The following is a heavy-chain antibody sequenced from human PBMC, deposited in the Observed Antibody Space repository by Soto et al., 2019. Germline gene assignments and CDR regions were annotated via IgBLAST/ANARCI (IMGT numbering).Heavy chain of an antibody. D-gene: IGHD6-13*01. V-gene: IGHV4-31*03. CDR2: IYYSGST. CDR3: ARASSSSRANFDY. CDR1: GGSISSGGYY. Sequence: PSETLSLTCTVSGGSISSGGYYWSWIRQHPGKGLEWIGYIYYSGSTYYNPSLKSRVTISVDTSKNQFSLKLSSVTAADTAVYYCARASSSSRANFDYWGQGTLVTVSS. J-gene: IGHJ4*02.